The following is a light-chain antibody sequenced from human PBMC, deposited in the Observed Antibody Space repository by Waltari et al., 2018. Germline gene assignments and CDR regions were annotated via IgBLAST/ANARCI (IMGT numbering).Light chain of an antibody. CDR1: QNIGIK. Sequence: VMTQSPATLSVSPGERATLSCRASQNIGIKLAWYQQKPGQGPRLLIYDASTRDTGIPARFSGSGSGIEFTLIISSLQSEDFVLYYCQQYNNWPTITFGQGTRLEIK. CDR3: QQYNNWPTIT. J-gene: IGKJ5*01. CDR2: DAS. V-gene: IGKV3-15*01.